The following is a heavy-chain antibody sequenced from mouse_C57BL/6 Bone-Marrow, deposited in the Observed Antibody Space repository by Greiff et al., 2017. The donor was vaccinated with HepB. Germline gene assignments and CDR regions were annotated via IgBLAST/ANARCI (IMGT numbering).Heavy chain of an antibody. Sequence: QVQLQQPGAELVKPGASVKMSCKASGYTFTSYWITWVKQRPGQGLEWIGDIYPGSGSTNYNEKFKSKATLTVDTSSSTAYMQLSSLSSEDSAVYYCSYYYGSSEGYYYAMDYWGQGTSVTVSS. D-gene: IGHD1-1*01. CDR3: SYYYGSSEGYYYAMDY. CDR2: IYPGSGST. J-gene: IGHJ4*01. CDR1: GYTFTSYW. V-gene: IGHV1-55*01.